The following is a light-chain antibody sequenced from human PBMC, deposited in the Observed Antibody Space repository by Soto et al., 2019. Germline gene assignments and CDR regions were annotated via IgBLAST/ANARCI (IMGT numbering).Light chain of an antibody. CDR3: QQYNTYSPT. CDR1: QSISSW. J-gene: IGKJ1*01. V-gene: IGKV1-5*01. CDR2: DAS. Sequence: DIQLTQSPSTLSASVGDRVTITCRASQSISSWLAWYQQKPGKAPNLLIYDASSLKSGVPSRFSGSGSGTEFTLTISSLQPDDFATYYFQQYNTYSPTFGQGTKVEI.